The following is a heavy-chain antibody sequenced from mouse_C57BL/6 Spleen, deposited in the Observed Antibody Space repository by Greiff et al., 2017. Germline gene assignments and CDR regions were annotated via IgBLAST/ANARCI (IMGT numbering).Heavy chain of an antibody. D-gene: IGHD2-3*01. Sequence: EVKLMESGGGLVKPGGSLKLSCAASGFTFSSYTMSWVRQTPEKRLEWVATISGGGGNTYYPDSVKGRFTISRDNAKNTLYLQMSSLRSEDTALYYCARPHDGYYFYYAMDYWGQGTSVTVSS. CDR1: GFTFSSYT. CDR2: ISGGGGNT. J-gene: IGHJ4*01. V-gene: IGHV5-9*01. CDR3: ARPHDGYYFYYAMDY.